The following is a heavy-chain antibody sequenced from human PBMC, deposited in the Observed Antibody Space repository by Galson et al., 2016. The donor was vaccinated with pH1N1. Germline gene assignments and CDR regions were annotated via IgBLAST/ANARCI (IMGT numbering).Heavy chain of an antibody. CDR2: INYIGGNI. CDR1: GFTFNDYG. CDR3: ARRPGIAVPGLLDF. D-gene: IGHD6-19*01. J-gene: IGHJ4*02. Sequence: SLRLSCAASGFTFNDYGMHCVRQAPGKGLEWVASINYIGGNIAYADSMKGRFTISRDNAKSSLYLQMNSLRAEDTALYYCARRPGIAVPGLLDFWGQGTLVIVSS. V-gene: IGHV3-20*04.